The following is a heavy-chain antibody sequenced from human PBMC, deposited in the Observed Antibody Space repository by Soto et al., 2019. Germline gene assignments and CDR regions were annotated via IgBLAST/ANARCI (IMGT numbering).Heavy chain of an antibody. CDR1: GCTFSSYA. V-gene: IGHV3-23*01. CDR2: ISGRGGST. Sequence: EVQLLESGGGLVQPGGSLRLSCAASGCTFSSYAMSWVRQAPGKGLEWVSGISGRGGSTYYADSVKGRFTISRDNSKNTLYLQMNSLRAEDTAVYYCAKGPLYGDYVSGWGQGTLVTVSS. D-gene: IGHD4-17*01. J-gene: IGHJ4*02. CDR3: AKGPLYGDYVSG.